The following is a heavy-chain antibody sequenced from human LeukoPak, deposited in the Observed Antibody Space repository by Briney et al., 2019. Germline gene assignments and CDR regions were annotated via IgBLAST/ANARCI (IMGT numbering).Heavy chain of an antibody. J-gene: IGHJ4*02. Sequence: ASVKVSCKASGYTFTSYYMHWVRQAPGQGLEWMGIINPSGGSTSYAQKFQGRVTMTRDTSTSTVYMELSSLRSEDTAVYYCARASDSADYVWGSYRKGLGYWGQGTLVTVSS. CDR3: ARASDSADYVWGSYRKGLGY. CDR1: GYTFTSYY. V-gene: IGHV1-46*01. CDR2: INPSGGST. D-gene: IGHD3-16*02.